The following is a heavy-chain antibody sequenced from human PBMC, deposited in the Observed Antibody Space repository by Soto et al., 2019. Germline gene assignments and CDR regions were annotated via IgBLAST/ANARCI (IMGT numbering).Heavy chain of an antibody. Sequence: GEALKSACKGSGYSFTSYKIGWVRQMPGKGLEWMVIICPGDSDTRYSQSFKGQVTISADKSTRTAYLQWSSLKASDTAMYYCARHATYYDILIGYYFHXWGQVTMVTVSX. CDR3: ARHATYYDILIGYYFHX. J-gene: IGHJ4*02. D-gene: IGHD3-9*01. CDR2: ICPGDSDT. CDR1: GYSFTSYK. V-gene: IGHV5-51*01.